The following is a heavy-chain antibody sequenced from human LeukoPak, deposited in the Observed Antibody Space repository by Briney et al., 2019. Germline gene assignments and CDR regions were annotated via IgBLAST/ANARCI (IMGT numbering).Heavy chain of an antibody. V-gene: IGHV1-69*04. CDR1: GGTFCSYA. J-gene: IGHJ4*02. CDR2: IIPILGIA. D-gene: IGHD6-19*01. Sequence: GSSVKVSCTASGGTFCSYAISWVRQAPGQGLEWMGRIIPILGIANYAQKFQGRVTITADKSTSTAYMELSSLRSEDTAVYYCATDRYRYSSGSLLHYWGQGTLFTVSS. CDR3: ATDRYRYSSGSLLHY.